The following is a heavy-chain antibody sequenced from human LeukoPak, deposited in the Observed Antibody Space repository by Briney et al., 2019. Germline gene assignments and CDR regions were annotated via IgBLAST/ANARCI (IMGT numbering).Heavy chain of an antibody. CDR2: IKQDGSEK. CDR1: GFTFSSYW. V-gene: IGHV3-7*01. Sequence: PGGSLRLSCAASGFTFSSYWMSWVRQAPGKGLEWVANIKQDGSEKYYVDSVKGRFTISRDNAKNSLYLQMDSLRAEDTAVHYCAREGYYDSSGYYSFDYWGQGTLVTVSS. D-gene: IGHD3-22*01. J-gene: IGHJ4*02. CDR3: AREGYYDSSGYYSFDY.